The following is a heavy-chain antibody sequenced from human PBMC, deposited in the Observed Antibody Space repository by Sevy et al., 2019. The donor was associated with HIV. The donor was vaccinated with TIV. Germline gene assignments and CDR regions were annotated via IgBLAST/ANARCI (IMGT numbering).Heavy chain of an antibody. V-gene: IGHV3-48*01. CDR2: ISTSSSTI. CDR3: ANYDSGTFAY. CDR1: GFTFSSYA. D-gene: IGHD3-10*01. J-gene: IGHJ4*02. Sequence: GGCLRLSCAASGFTFSSYAMNWVRQAPGKGLEWVSYISTSSSTIYYADSVKGRFTISRDNAKNSLYLQMDSLRAEDTALYYCANYDSGTFAYWGQGTLVTVSS.